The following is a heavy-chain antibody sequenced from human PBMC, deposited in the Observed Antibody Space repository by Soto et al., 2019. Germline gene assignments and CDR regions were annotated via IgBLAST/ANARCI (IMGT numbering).Heavy chain of an antibody. V-gene: IGHV1-18*01. D-gene: IGHD3-16*01. J-gene: IGHJ6*02. CDR3: ARDQSFDRTYYYGIDV. Sequence: GASVKVSCKSSGYPFTHYGSTWIRQARGQGLEWMGWISPFNGNSNYGQTLQGRVTLTTETSTSTVYMELRSLRSDDTAVYYCARDQSFDRTYYYGIDVWGQGTTVTSP. CDR1: GYPFTHYG. CDR2: ISPFNGNS.